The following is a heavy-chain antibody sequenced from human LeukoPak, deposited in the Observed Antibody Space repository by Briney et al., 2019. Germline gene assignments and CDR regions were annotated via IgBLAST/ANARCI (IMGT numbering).Heavy chain of an antibody. D-gene: IGHD6-19*01. CDR2: IKSKTDGGAT. CDR1: GFTFSNIW. CDR3: TTVAGDNPWS. J-gene: IGHJ5*02. V-gene: IGHV3-15*01. Sequence: GGSLRLSCAASGFTFSNIWMSWVRQAQGQGLESVGRIKSKTDGGATDYAAPVKGRFTISRDDSKNTLYLQMNSLKIEDTAVYYCTTVAGDNPWSCGQGALVTVSS.